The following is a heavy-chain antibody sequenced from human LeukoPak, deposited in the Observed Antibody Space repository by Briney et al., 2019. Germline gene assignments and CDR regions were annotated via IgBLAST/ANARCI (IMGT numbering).Heavy chain of an antibody. J-gene: IGHJ4*02. CDR1: GFTFSSYA. D-gene: IGHD3-10*01. V-gene: IGHV3-30-3*01. CDR3: ARDEGQLLWFGELSLDY. CDR2: ISYDGSNK. Sequence: GGSLRLSCAASGFTFSSYAMHWVRQAPGKGLEWVAVISYDGSNKYYADSVKGRFTISRDNSKNTLYLQMNSLRAEDTAVYYCARDEGQLLWFGELSLDYWGQGTLVTVSS.